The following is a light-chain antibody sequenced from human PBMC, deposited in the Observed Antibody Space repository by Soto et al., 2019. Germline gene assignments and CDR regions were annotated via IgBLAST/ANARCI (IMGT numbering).Light chain of an antibody. CDR3: QQYNSYRT. CDR1: QSISSW. J-gene: IGKJ1*01. Sequence: DIQMTQSPSTLSASVGDRVTITCRASQSISSWLAWYQQKPGKAPKLLIYDASSLESGVPSRFSGSGSGTEVTLTISSLQPDDFATYYFQQYNSYRTFGQGTKVEIK. V-gene: IGKV1-5*01. CDR2: DAS.